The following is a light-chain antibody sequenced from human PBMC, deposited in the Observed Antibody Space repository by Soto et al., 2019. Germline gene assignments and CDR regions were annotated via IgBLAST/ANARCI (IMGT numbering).Light chain of an antibody. CDR3: QQRSTWPRT. CDR2: DAS. J-gene: IGKJ1*01. CDR1: QSISSY. V-gene: IGKV3-11*01. Sequence: EIVLTQSPATLSLSPGERATLSCRASQSISSYLAWYQQKPGQAPMLRIYDASNRSTGIPARFSGSGSGTDFTLTISSLEPEDLAVYYCQQRSTWPRTFGQGTKVEIK.